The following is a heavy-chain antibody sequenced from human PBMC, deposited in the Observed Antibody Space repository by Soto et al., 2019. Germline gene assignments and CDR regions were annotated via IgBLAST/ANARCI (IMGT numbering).Heavy chain of an antibody. CDR3: ARGGPSSKWLDP. Sequence: SETLSLTCTVSGGSISSGGYYWSWIPQHPGKGLEWIGYIYYSGSTYYNPSLKSRVTISVHTSKNQFSLKLTSLTATDTAVYYCARGGPSSKWLDPWGQGSLVTVSS. CDR1: GGSISSGGYY. V-gene: IGHV4-31*03. J-gene: IGHJ5*02. CDR2: IYYSGST.